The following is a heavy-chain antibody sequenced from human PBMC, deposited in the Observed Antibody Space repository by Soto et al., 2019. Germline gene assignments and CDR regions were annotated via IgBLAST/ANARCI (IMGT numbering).Heavy chain of an antibody. CDR3: ARRDRSGFSYWLDT. J-gene: IGHJ5*02. CDR2: ISDSGST. Sequence: QVQLQESGPGLVKPSQTLSLTCTVSGGSISDGYYCSWIRQHPGKGLEWIGSISDSGSTSYNPSLKRRLTISVDTSKNQFSLNLRSVTAADTAVYYCARRDRSGFSYWLDTWGQGTLVTVSS. V-gene: IGHV4-31*03. D-gene: IGHD3-22*01. CDR1: GGSISDGYY.